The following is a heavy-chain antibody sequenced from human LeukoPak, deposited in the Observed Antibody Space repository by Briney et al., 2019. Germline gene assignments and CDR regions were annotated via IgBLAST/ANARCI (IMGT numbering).Heavy chain of an antibody. Sequence: GGSLRLSCAASGFIVSSRYMSWVRQAPGKGLEWVSAIYSGVGTNYADSVKGRFTISRDSSRNTLYLQMNSLRAEDTAVYYCVRAENGMDVWGRGTAVTVS. CDR3: VRAENGMDV. V-gene: IGHV3-53*01. J-gene: IGHJ6*02. CDR2: IYSGVGT. CDR1: GFIVSSRY.